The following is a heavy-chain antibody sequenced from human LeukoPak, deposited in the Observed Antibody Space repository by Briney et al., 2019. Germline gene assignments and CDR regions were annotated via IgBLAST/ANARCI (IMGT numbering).Heavy chain of an antibody. CDR2: IYSGGST. CDR3: ARDFENYYGMDV. J-gene: IGHJ6*02. V-gene: IGHV3-53*01. D-gene: IGHD3-9*01. Sequence: GGSLRLSCAASGFTFSSYSMNWVRQAPGKGLEWVSVIYSGGSTYYADSVKGRFTISRDNSKNTLYLQMNSLRAEDTAVYYCARDFENYYGMDVWGQGTTVTVSS. CDR1: GFTFSSYS.